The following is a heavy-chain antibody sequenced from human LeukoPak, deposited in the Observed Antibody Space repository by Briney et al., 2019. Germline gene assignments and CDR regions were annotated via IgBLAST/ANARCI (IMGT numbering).Heavy chain of an antibody. CDR2: IYHSGST. J-gene: IGHJ5*02. V-gene: IGHV4-30-2*01. Sequence: SQTLSLTCTVSGSSISSGGYYWSWIRQPPGKGLEWIGYIYHSGSTYYNPSLKSRVTISVDRSKNQFSLKLSSVTAADTAVYYCARERGGRSSSPNWFDPWGQGTLVTVSS. D-gene: IGHD3-16*01. CDR1: GSSISSGGYY. CDR3: ARERGGRSSSPNWFDP.